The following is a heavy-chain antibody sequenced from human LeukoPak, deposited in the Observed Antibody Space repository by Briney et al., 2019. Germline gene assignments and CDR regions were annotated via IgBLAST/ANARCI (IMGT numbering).Heavy chain of an antibody. CDR2: INPNSGGT. Sequence: PKASVKVSCKASGCTFTGYYMHWVRQAPGQGLEWMGWINPNSGGTNYAQKFQGRVTMTRDTSISTAYMELSRLRSDDTAVYYCARALVINYDSSARRPRPGFDPWGQGTLVTVSS. J-gene: IGHJ5*02. V-gene: IGHV1-2*02. D-gene: IGHD3-22*01. CDR1: GCTFTGYY. CDR3: ARALVINYDSSARRPRPGFDP.